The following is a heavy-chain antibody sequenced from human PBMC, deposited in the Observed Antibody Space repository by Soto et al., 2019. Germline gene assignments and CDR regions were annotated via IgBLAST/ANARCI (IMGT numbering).Heavy chain of an antibody. CDR3: AKDYGGNPFDY. CDR1: GFTFSSYA. CDR2: ISGSGDFI. D-gene: IGHD4-17*01. J-gene: IGHJ4*02. Sequence: VQLLQSGGGLVQPGGSLRLSCAASGFTFSSYAMSWVRQAPGKGLEWVSIISGSGDFIYYADSVKGRFTISRDNSKNTLYVHMKSLTGEDTAVYYCAKDYGGNPFDYWGQGTLVTVSS. V-gene: IGHV3-23*01.